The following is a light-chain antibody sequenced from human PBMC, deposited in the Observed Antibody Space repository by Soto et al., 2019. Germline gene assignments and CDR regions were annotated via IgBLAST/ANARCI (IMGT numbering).Light chain of an antibody. Sequence: EIVVTQSPGTLSLSPWERATLSCRASQSVGKYLVWYQQKPGQAPRLLIYGASTRATDMPGRFSGRGAGAEFTLTISSLQSEDFAVYYCQQYRSWPRTFGQGTKVDIK. CDR2: GAS. CDR1: QSVGKY. J-gene: IGKJ1*01. CDR3: QQYRSWPRT. V-gene: IGKV3-15*01.